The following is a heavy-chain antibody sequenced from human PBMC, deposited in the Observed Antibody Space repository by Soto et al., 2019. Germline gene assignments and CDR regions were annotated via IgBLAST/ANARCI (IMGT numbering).Heavy chain of an antibody. CDR3: ARPGSSSPNYYYYGMDV. V-gene: IGHV1-46*01. CDR2: INPSGGST. J-gene: IGHJ6*02. Sequence: QVQLVQSGAEVKKPGASVKVSCKASGYTFTSYYMHWVRQAPGQGLEWMGIINPSGGSTSYAQKCQGRVTMTRDTSTSTVYMELGSLRSEDTAVYYCARPGSSSPNYYYYGMDVWGQGTTVTVSS. D-gene: IGHD6-13*01. CDR1: GYTFTSYY.